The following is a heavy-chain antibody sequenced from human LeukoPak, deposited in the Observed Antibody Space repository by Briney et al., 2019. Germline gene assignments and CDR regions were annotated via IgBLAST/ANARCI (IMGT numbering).Heavy chain of an antibody. Sequence: SETLSLTCTVSGGSISSISYYWGWIRQPPGKGLEWIGSMYHNGSTYYNPSLKSRVTISVDTSKNHFSLKLRSVTAADTAVYYCARAETYSSDWYDPFFDYWGQGTLVTVSS. V-gene: IGHV4-39*02. CDR3: ARAETYSSDWYDPFFDY. J-gene: IGHJ4*02. CDR2: MYHNGST. CDR1: GGSISSISYY. D-gene: IGHD6-19*01.